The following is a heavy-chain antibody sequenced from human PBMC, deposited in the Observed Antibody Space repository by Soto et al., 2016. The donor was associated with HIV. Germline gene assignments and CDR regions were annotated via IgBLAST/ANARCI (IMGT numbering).Heavy chain of an antibody. CDR2: ISGSVST. D-gene: IGHD3-22*01. V-gene: IGHV3-23*01. CDR1: GFTFSSYA. Sequence: EVQLLESGEAWYSLGSLRLSCAASGFTFSSYAMSWVRQAPGKGLEWVSGISGSVSTYYADSIKGRFTISRDNSKNTLYLQMNGLTAEDTALYYCAKDPQYYYDSTAPFDYWGQGTLVTVSS. CDR3: AKDPQYYYDSTAPFDY. J-gene: IGHJ4*02.